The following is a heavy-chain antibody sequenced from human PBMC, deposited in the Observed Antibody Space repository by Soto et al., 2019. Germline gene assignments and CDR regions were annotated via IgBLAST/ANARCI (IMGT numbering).Heavy chain of an antibody. Sequence: EVQLVESGGGLVQPGGSLRLSCAASGFTFSSYAMHWVRQAPGKGLEYVSAISSNGGSTYYANSVKGRFTISRDNSKNTLYLQMGSLRAEDMAVYYCARDMFSAKVYSGYDYGPLDDWGQGTLVTVSS. D-gene: IGHD5-12*01. CDR2: ISSNGGST. V-gene: IGHV3-64*01. CDR1: GFTFSSYA. CDR3: ARDMFSAKVYSGYDYGPLDD. J-gene: IGHJ4*02.